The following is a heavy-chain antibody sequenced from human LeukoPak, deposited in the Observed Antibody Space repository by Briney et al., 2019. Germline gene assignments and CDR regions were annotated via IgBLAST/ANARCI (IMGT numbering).Heavy chain of an antibody. CDR1: SGSISSGTYY. CDR2: IHTSGST. Sequence: SETLSLTCTVSSGSISSGTYYWNWIRQPAGKGLEWIGRIHTSGSTNFNPSLKSRVTISLDTSKKQFSLNLSSVTAADTAAYYCAREEPRGSFYFYYYMDVWGKGTTVTVSS. V-gene: IGHV4-61*02. CDR3: AREEPRGSFYFYYYMDV. J-gene: IGHJ6*03. D-gene: IGHD1-26*01.